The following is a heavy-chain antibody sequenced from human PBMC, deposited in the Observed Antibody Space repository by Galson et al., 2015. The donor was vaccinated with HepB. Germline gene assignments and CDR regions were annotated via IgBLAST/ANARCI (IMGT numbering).Heavy chain of an antibody. J-gene: IGHJ4*02. V-gene: IGHV3-64D*06. CDR2: ISNDGGTT. D-gene: IGHD3-10*01. CDR1: GFTFSSYA. CDR3: VKDVLLWFGESFGFDY. Sequence: SLRLSCAASGFTFSSYAMHWVRQAPGKGLEYVSAISNDGGTTYYADSVKGRFTISRENSKNTLFLQMSSLRIEDTAVYYCVKDVLLWFGESFGFDYWGQGTLVTVSS.